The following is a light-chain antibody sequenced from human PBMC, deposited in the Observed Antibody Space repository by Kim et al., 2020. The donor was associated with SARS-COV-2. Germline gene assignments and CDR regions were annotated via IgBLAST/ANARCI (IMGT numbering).Light chain of an antibody. J-gene: IGKJ2*01. CDR3: HQYGSSPRT. CDR2: AAS. V-gene: IGKV3-20*01. CDR1: QSVSSSY. Sequence: LSPGESATLSCRASQSVSSSYLAWYQQRPGQTPRLLIFAASSRAIGIPDRFSGSGSGTDFTLTISRLEPEDIAVYYCHQYGSSPRTFGQGTKLEI.